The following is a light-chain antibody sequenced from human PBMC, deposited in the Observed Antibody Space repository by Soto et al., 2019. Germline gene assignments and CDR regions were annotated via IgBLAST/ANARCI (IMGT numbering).Light chain of an antibody. CDR2: EGS. CDR3: CSYAGSSTPVV. CDR1: SSDVGRYNL. Sequence: QSALTQPASVSGYPGQSITISCPGTSSDVGRYNLVSWYQQHPGKAPKLMIYEGSKRPSGVSNRFSGSKSGNTASLTISGLQAEDEADYYCCSYAGSSTPVVFGVGTKLTVL. V-gene: IGLV2-23*01. J-gene: IGLJ2*01.